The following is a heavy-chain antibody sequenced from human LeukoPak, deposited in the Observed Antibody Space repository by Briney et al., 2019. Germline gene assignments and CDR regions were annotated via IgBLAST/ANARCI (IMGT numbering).Heavy chain of an antibody. V-gene: IGHV1-8*01. D-gene: IGHD6-13*01. CDR2: MNPNSGNT. J-gene: IGHJ4*02. CDR1: GYTFTSYD. CDR3: ERRIAAGGTAIGY. Sequence: ASVNVSCKASGYTFTSYDINWVRQAPGQGLEWMGWMNPNSGNTGYAQKFQGRVTLTRNTSIRTGYMELSSLMSEDTAMYYCERRIAAGGTAIGYWGQGTLVTVSS.